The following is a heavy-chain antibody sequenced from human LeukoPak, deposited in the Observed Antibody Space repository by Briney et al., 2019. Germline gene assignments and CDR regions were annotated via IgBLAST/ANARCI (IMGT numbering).Heavy chain of an antibody. CDR1: GFTLSSYA. V-gene: IGHV3-30-3*01. CDR3: ARTVSYYYGMDV. Sequence: GGSLRLSCAASGFTLSSYAMHWVRQAPGKGLEWVAVISYDGSNKYYADSVKGRFTISRDNSKNTLYLQMNSLRAEDTAVYYCARTVSYYYGMDVWGQGTTVTVSS. CDR2: ISYDGSNK. J-gene: IGHJ6*02.